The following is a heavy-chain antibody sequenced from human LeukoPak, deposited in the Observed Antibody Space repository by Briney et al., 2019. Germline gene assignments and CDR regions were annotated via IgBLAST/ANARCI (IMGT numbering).Heavy chain of an antibody. Sequence: GESLQISCTGSGFTFTNYWIGWVRQLPGKGLEWMGIIFPRDSDTRYSPSFQGQVTTSADKSISTAYLQWSSLRASDSAMYYCARQAGVSAAIDYWGQGTLVTVSS. CDR2: IFPRDSDT. V-gene: IGHV5-51*01. CDR1: GFTFTNYW. CDR3: ARQAGVSAAIDY. J-gene: IGHJ4*02. D-gene: IGHD2-2*01.